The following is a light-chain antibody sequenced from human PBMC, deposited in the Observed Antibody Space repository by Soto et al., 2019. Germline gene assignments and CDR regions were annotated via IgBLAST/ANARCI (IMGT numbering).Light chain of an antibody. Sequence: ASQSVSSSYLAWYQQKPGQAPRLLIYGASSRATGIPDRFSGSGSGTDFTLTISRLEPEDFAVYYCQQYVSSPTFGQGTKVDIK. J-gene: IGKJ1*01. CDR2: GAS. V-gene: IGKV3-20*01. CDR3: QQYVSSPT. CDR1: QSVSSSY.